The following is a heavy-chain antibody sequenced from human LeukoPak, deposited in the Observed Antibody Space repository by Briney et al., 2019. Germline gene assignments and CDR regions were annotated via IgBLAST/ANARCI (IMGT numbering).Heavy chain of an antibody. J-gene: IGHJ4*02. D-gene: IGHD3-22*01. CDR2: IYSGGST. CDR3: ARVAIYYDSSGYKFYYFDY. V-gene: IGHV3-53*01. Sequence: PGGSLRLSCAASGFTVSSNYMSWVRQAPGKGLEWVSVIYSGGSTYYADSVKGRFTISRDNSKNTLYLQMNSLRAEDTAVYYCARVAIYYDSSGYKFYYFDYWGQGTLVTVSS. CDR1: GFTVSSNY.